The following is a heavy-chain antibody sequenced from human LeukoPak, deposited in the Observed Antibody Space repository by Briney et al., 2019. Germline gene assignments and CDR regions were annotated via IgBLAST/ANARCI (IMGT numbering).Heavy chain of an antibody. CDR3: ARDIVVAPAATDPYYYYGMDV. D-gene: IGHD2-2*01. CDR1: GGSISSGDYY. Sequence: KASETLSLTCTVSGGSISSGDYYWSWIRQPPGKGLEWIGYIYYSGSTYYNPSLKSRVTISVDTSKNQFSLKLSSVTAADTAVYYCARDIVVAPAATDPYYYYGMDVWGQGTTVTVSS. CDR2: IYYSGST. J-gene: IGHJ6*02. V-gene: IGHV4-30-4*01.